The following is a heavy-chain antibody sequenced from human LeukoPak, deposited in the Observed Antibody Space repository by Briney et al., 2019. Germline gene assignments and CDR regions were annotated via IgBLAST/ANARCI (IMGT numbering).Heavy chain of an antibody. CDR2: ISGSGGST. CDR1: GFTFSSYA. V-gene: IGHV3-23*01. CDR3: AKSDKANDAFDI. Sequence: GGSLRLSCAASGFTFSSYAMSWVRQAPGKGLEWVSVISGSGGSTYYADSVKGRLTISRDNSKNTLYLQMNSLRAEDTAVYYCAKSDKANDAFDIWGQGTMVTVSS. D-gene: IGHD1-26*01. J-gene: IGHJ3*02.